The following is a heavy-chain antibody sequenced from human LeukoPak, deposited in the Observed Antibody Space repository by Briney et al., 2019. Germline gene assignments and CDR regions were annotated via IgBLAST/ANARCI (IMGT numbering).Heavy chain of an antibody. CDR1: GFTFSSYE. CDR2: ISSSGSTI. Sequence: XGALRLSCAASGFTFSSYEMNWVRQAPGKGLEWVSYISSSGSTIYYADSVKGRFTISRDNAKNSLYLQMNSLRAEDTAVYYCASYSNYGGPFDYWGQGTLVTVSS. CDR3: ASYSNYGGPFDY. V-gene: IGHV3-48*03. D-gene: IGHD4-11*01. J-gene: IGHJ4*02.